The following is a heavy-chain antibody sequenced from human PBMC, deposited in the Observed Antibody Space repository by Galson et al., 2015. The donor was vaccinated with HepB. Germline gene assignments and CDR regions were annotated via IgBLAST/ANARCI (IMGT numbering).Heavy chain of an antibody. CDR1: GFTFNIAW. CDR2: IKSRSSGGAT. D-gene: IGHD6-13*01. Sequence: SLRLSCAASGFTFNIAWMSWVRQAPGKGLEWIGRIKSRSSGGATDYAAPVKGRFTISRDDSENTLYLQLNSLKTEDTAVYYCTTDWYPHDCWGQGTLVTVSS. J-gene: IGHJ4*02. CDR3: TTDWYPHDC. V-gene: IGHV3-15*01.